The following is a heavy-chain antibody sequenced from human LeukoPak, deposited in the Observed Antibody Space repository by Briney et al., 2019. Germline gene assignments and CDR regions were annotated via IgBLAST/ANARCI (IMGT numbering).Heavy chain of an antibody. Sequence: ASVKVSCKASGYTFTSYGISWVRQAPGQRLEWMGWISAYNGNTNYAQKFQGRVTMTRDMSTTTDYMELSSLRSEDTAVYYCARDNSVGDIAWWFDPWGQGTLVTVSS. CDR2: ISAYNGNT. CDR1: GYTFTSYG. J-gene: IGHJ5*02. CDR3: ARDNSVGDIAWWFDP. D-gene: IGHD3-16*02. V-gene: IGHV1-18*01.